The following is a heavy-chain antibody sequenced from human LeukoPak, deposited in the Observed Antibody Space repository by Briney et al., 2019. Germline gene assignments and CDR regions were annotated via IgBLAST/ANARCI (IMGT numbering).Heavy chain of an antibody. CDR3: ARETSLGVHYYYYYYMDV. CDR2: IYYSGST. Sequence: SETLSLTCTVSGGSISSHYWSWTRQPPGKGLEWIGYIYYSGSTNYNPSLKSRVTISVDTSKNQFSLKLSSVTAADTAVYYCARETSLGVHYYYYYYMDVWGKGTTVTVSS. J-gene: IGHJ6*03. D-gene: IGHD3-16*01. V-gene: IGHV4-59*11. CDR1: GGSISSHY.